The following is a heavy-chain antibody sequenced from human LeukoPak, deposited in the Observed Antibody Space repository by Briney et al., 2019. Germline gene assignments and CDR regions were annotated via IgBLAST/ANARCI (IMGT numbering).Heavy chain of an antibody. V-gene: IGHV4-39*01. CDR1: GGSMSTSNYY. D-gene: IGHD3-22*01. J-gene: IGHJ4*02. CDR2: IYDSGST. Sequence: SETLSLTCTVAGGSMSTSNYYWGWIRQPPGRGPEWIVSIYDSGSTYYNPSLKSRVTISVDTSKNQCSLKLTPVTAADTAVYYCARHAGRYYFDSSGFFDYWGQGTLVTVSS. CDR3: ARHAGRYYFDSSGFFDY.